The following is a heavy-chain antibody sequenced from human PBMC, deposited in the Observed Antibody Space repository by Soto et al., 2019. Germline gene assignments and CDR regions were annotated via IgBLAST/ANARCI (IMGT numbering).Heavy chain of an antibody. Sequence: PXGPLLLSFAASGFTFSSYAMSWVRQAPGKGLEWVSAISGSGGSTYYADSVKGRFTISRDNSKNTLYLQMNSLRAEDTAVYYCAKGGRDYYDSSGYYYVSFYGMDVWGQGTTVTVSS. CDR3: AKGGRDYYDSSGYYYVSFYGMDV. V-gene: IGHV3-23*01. J-gene: IGHJ6*02. CDR1: GFTFSSYA. D-gene: IGHD3-22*01. CDR2: ISGSGGST.